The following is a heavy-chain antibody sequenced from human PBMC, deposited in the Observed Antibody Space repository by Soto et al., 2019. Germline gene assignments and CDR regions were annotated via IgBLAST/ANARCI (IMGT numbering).Heavy chain of an antibody. D-gene: IGHD1-7*01. J-gene: IGHJ4*02. V-gene: IGHV3-21*01. Sequence: GGSLRLSCAASGFTFSSYSMNWVRQAPGKGLEWVSCISRSSSYMYYADSVKGRFTISRDNAKNSLYLQRNSLRAEDTAVYYWARAPRRAETTDYWGQGTLVTVSS. CDR3: ARAPRRAETTDY. CDR1: GFTFSSYS. CDR2: ISRSSSYM.